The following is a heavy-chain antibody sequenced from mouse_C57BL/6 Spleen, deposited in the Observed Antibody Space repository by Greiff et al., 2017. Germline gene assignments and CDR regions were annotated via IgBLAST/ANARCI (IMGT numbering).Heavy chain of an antibody. Sequence: QVQLQQSGAELVRPGTSVKVSCKASGYAFTNYLIEWVKQRPGQGLEWIGVINPGSGGTNYNEKFKGKATLTADKSSSTAYMQLSSLTSEDSAVYFCARYDYYFDDWGQGTTLTVSS. CDR1: GYAFTNYL. V-gene: IGHV1-54*01. D-gene: IGHD2-4*01. J-gene: IGHJ2*01. CDR3: ARYDYYFDD. CDR2: INPGSGGT.